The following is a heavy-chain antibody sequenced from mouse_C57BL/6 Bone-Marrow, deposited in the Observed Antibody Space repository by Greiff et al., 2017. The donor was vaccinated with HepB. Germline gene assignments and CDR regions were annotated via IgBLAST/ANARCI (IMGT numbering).Heavy chain of an antibody. J-gene: IGHJ1*03. Sequence: QVQLQQSGAELVRPGASVTLSCKASGYTFTDYEMHWVKQTPVHGLEWIGAIDPETGGTAYNQKFKGKAILTADKSSSTAYMALRSLTSEDSAVYYCTALLLRSWYFDVWGTGTTVTVSS. D-gene: IGHD1-1*01. V-gene: IGHV1-15*01. CDR1: GYTFTDYE. CDR2: IDPETGGT. CDR3: TALLLRSWYFDV.